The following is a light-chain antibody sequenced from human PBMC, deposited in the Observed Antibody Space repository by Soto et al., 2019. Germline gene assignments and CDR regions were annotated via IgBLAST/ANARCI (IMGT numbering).Light chain of an antibody. J-gene: IGKJ1*01. V-gene: IGKV1-39*01. Sequence: DIQMTQSPSSLSASVGDRVTITCRASQNIKNYLSWYQQKPGKAPKLLIYTASSLQSGVPSRFSGSGFGTDFSLTIDSLQPEDFASYYCQQSCSTPWTFGRGTKVEIK. CDR3: QQSCSTPWT. CDR2: TAS. CDR1: QNIKNY.